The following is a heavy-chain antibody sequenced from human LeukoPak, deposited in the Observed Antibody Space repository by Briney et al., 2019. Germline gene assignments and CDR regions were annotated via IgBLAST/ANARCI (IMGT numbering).Heavy chain of an antibody. CDR1: RFAFSSYA. Sequence: GGSLRLSCAASRFAFSSYAMTWVRQAPGKGLEWVSTISGSSGNTYYADSVKGRSTISRDNSKNTLYLQINSLRAEDTAVYYCAKDAPYYYDSSGYGGAFDNWGQGTMVTVSS. J-gene: IGHJ3*02. CDR3: AKDAPYYYDSSGYGGAFDN. CDR2: ISGSSGNT. D-gene: IGHD3-22*01. V-gene: IGHV3-23*01.